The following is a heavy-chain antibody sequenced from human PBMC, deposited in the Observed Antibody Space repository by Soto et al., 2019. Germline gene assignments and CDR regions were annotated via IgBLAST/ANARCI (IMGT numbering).Heavy chain of an antibody. V-gene: IGHV1-69*02. CDR1: GGTFSSYT. Sequence: SVKVSCKASGGTFSSYTISWVRQAPGQGLEWMGRIIPILGIANYAQKFQGRVTITADKSTSTAYMKLSSLRSEDTAVYYCARLSTDPFAFDIWGQGTMVTVSS. CDR3: ARLSTDPFAFDI. J-gene: IGHJ3*02. CDR2: IIPILGIA.